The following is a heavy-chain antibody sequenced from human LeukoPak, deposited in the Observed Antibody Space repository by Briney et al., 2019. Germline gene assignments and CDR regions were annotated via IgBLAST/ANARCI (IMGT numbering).Heavy chain of an antibody. CDR3: ARGSQISARQLIDY. Sequence: GGSLRLSCAASGFTFSSYSMNWVRQAPGKGLEWVSYISSGSSTIYYADSVKGRFTISRDNAKNSLYLQMNSLRAEDTAVYYCARGSQISARQLIDYWGQGTLVTVSS. V-gene: IGHV3-48*04. CDR1: GFTFSSYS. CDR2: ISSGSSTI. J-gene: IGHJ4*02. D-gene: IGHD6-6*01.